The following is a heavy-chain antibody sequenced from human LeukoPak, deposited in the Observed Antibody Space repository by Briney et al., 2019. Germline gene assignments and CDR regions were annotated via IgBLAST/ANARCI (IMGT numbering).Heavy chain of an antibody. J-gene: IGHJ6*02. V-gene: IGHV3-48*02. CDR2: ISSSSSTI. Sequence: PGGSLRLSCAASGFTFSSYSVNWVRQAPGKGLEWVSYISSSSSTIYYADSVKGRFTISRDNAKNSLYLQMNSLRDEDTAVYYCARGYYDFWSGPQISSSYYYGMDVWGQGTTVTVSS. D-gene: IGHD3-3*01. CDR1: GFTFSSYS. CDR3: ARGYYDFWSGPQISSSYYYGMDV.